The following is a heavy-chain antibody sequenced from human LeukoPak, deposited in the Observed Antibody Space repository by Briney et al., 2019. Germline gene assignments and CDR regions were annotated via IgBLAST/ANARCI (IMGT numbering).Heavy chain of an antibody. CDR2: VNRDGSGA. V-gene: IGHV3-74*01. Sequence: GRSLRLSCVASGLTFSSPWMYSARQAPGKRLVWVSRVNRDGSGAIYADFVKGRFTISRDKAKNTLYLQMNSLRAEDTAVYYCTREEEHSGGWLDYWGQGTLVTVSS. J-gene: IGHJ4*02. D-gene: IGHD6-19*01. CDR3: TREEEHSGGWLDY. CDR1: GLTFSSPW.